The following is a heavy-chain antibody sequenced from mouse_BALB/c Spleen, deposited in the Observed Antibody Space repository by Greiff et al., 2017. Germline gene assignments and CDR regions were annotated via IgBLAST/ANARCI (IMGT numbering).Heavy chain of an antibody. D-gene: IGHD1-1*01. V-gene: IGHV14-4*02. CDR3: NAWGYYGSSYAWFAY. CDR1: GFTIKDYY. J-gene: IGHJ3*01. CDR2: IDPENGTT. Sequence: EVLLQQSGAELVRSGASLKLSCTASGFTIKDYYMPWVKQTPEQGLEWIGWIDPENGTTESAPKFQGKATMTADTSSNTAYLQLSSLTSEDTAVYYCNAWGYYGSSYAWFAYWGQGTPVTVSA.